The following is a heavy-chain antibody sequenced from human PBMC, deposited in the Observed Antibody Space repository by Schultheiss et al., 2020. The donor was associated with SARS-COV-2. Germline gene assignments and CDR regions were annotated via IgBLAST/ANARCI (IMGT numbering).Heavy chain of an antibody. D-gene: IGHD1-1*01. CDR3: ARSGRYFQH. J-gene: IGHJ1*01. CDR1: GGSIASYY. CDR2: VTHSGSA. Sequence: SETLSLTCAVYGGSIASYYWTWIRQSPGKGLEYIGEVTHSGSANHNPSLKSRVTISVDTSRNQFSLKVNSATAADTAVYYCARSGRYFQHWAQGTLVTVSS. V-gene: IGHV4-34*01.